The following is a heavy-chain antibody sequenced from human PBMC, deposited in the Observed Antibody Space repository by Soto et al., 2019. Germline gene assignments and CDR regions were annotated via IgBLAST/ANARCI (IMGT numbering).Heavy chain of an antibody. CDR2: ISAYNGNT. CDR3: ARAESRTWYSSGWYYWFDP. J-gene: IGHJ5*02. Sequence: QVQLVQSGAEVKKPGASVKVSCKASGYTFTSYGISWVRQAPGQGLEWMGWISAYNGNTNYAQKLQGRVTMTTDTSTSTAYMERRSLRSDDTAVYYCARAESRTWYSSGWYYWFDPWGQGTLVTVTS. CDR1: GYTFTSYG. V-gene: IGHV1-18*01. D-gene: IGHD6-19*01.